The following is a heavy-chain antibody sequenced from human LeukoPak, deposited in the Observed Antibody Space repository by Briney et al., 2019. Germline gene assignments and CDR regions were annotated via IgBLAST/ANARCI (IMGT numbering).Heavy chain of an antibody. CDR3: ARGWDYDSGGRPTAYVY. J-gene: IGHJ4*02. Sequence: SVKVSCKASGGTFMNYAINWVRQAPGPGLEWLGGIIPLFGTANYAQKFQGRVTITADESTSTVYMELKSLKSEDTAVYYCARGWDYDSGGRPTAYVYWGQGTLVTVSS. CDR1: GGTFMNYA. D-gene: IGHD3-22*01. CDR2: IIPLFGTA. V-gene: IGHV1-69*13.